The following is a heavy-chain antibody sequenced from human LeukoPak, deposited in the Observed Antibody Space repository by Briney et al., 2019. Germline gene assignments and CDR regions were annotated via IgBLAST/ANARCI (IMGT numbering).Heavy chain of an antibody. V-gene: IGHV4-4*02. D-gene: IGHD6-19*01. CDR2: IYHSGST. CDR3: ARENKSSGWYNFDY. Sequence: SETLSLTCAVSGGSISSSNWWSWVRQPPGKGLEWIGEIYHSGSTNYNPSLKSRVTISVDKSKNQFSLKLSSVTAADTAVYYCARENKSSGWYNFDYWGQGTLVTVSS. CDR1: GGSISSSNW. J-gene: IGHJ4*02.